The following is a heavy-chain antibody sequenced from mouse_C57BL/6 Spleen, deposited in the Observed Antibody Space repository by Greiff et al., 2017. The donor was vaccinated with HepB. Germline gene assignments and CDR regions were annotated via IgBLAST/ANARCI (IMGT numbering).Heavy chain of an antibody. Sequence: EVKVVESGGGLVKPGGSLKLSCAASGFTFSSYAMSWVRQTPEKRLEWVATISDGGSYTYYPDNVKGRFTISRDNAKNNLYLQMSHLKSEDTAMYYCARDLDYYGLRGYFDVWGTGTTVTVSS. CDR2: ISDGGSYT. V-gene: IGHV5-4*01. D-gene: IGHD1-1*01. J-gene: IGHJ1*03. CDR3: ARDLDYYGLRGYFDV. CDR1: GFTFSSYA.